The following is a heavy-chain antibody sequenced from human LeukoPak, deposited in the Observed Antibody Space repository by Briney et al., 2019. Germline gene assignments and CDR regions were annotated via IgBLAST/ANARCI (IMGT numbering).Heavy chain of an antibody. Sequence: GESLKISCQGFGYSFTRFWIGWVRQMPGKGLEWMGIIYPGDSDTRYSPSFQGQVTISADKSISTAYLQWSSLKASDTAMYYCARAGGYCSSTSCRRYYYYYYMDVWGKGTTVTVSS. V-gene: IGHV5-51*01. CDR1: GYSFTRFW. CDR3: ARAGGYCSSTSCRRYYYYYYMDV. J-gene: IGHJ6*03. CDR2: IYPGDSDT. D-gene: IGHD2-2*01.